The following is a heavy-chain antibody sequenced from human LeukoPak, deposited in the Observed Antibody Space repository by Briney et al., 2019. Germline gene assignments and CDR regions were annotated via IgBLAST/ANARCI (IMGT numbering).Heavy chain of an antibody. V-gene: IGHV3-20*04. Sequence: GGSLRLSCAASGFTFDDYGMSWVRQAPGKGLDWVSGINWNGGSTGYADSVKGRFTISRDNAKNSLYLQMNSLRAEDTALYYCARVPPITIFGVANYYFDYWGQGTLVTVSS. CDR3: ARVPPITIFGVANYYFDY. J-gene: IGHJ4*02. CDR1: GFTFDDYG. CDR2: INWNGGST. D-gene: IGHD3-3*01.